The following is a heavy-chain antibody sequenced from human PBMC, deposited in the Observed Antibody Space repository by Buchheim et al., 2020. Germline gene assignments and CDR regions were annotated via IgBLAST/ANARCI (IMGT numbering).Heavy chain of an antibody. V-gene: IGHV2-5*02. CDR2: IYWDDDK. CDR3: AHRLGPYDSSALNWFDP. D-gene: IGHD3-22*01. J-gene: IGHJ5*02. CDR1: GFSLSTSGVG. Sequence: QITLKESGPTLVKPTQTLTLTCTFSGFSLSTSGVGVGWIRQPPGKALEWLALIYWDDDKRYSPSLKSRLTITKDTSKNQVALTMTNMDPVDTATYYCAHRLGPYDSSALNWFDPWGQGTL.